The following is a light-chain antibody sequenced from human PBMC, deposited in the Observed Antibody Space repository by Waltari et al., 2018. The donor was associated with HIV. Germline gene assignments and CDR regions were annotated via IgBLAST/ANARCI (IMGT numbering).Light chain of an antibody. CDR3: QQTNSFPLT. V-gene: IGKV1-12*01. J-gene: IGKJ1*01. CDR1: QGISTW. Sequence: DIQMTQSPSSVSASVGDRATITCRASQGISTWLAWYQQKPGKAPNLLIYAASSLQSGVPLRFSGSGSGTDFTLTISSVQPDDFATYFCQQTNSFPLTFGQGTKVELK. CDR2: AAS.